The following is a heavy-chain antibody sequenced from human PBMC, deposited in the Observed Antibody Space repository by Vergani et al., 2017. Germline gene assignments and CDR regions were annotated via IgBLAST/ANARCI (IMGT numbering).Heavy chain of an antibody. CDR3: AKVYGDYVGSSGYWYFDL. CDR1: GFTFDDYA. CDR2: ISWNSGSI. J-gene: IGHJ2*01. V-gene: IGHV3-9*01. D-gene: IGHD4-17*01. Sequence: EVQLVESGGGLVQPGRSLILSCSASGFTFDDYAMHWVRQAPGKGLEWVSGISWNSGSIGYADSVKGRFTISRDNAKNSLYLQMNSLRAEDTALYYCAKVYGDYVGSSGYWYFDLWGRGTLVTVSA.